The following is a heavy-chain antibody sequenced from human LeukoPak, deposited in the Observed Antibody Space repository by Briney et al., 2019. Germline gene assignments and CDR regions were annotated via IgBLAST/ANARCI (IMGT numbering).Heavy chain of an antibody. J-gene: IGHJ4*02. D-gene: IGHD3-9*01. CDR3: ARDFGWLSGFDN. Sequence: GGSLRLSCAASGFSFSTYGMHWVRQAPGKGLEWVAIISYDGTNKYYADSVRGRFTISRDNSKNTLYLQMNSLRAEDTAVYYCARDFGWLSGFDNWGQGTLVTVSS. CDR2: ISYDGTNK. CDR1: GFSFSTYG. V-gene: IGHV3-30*19.